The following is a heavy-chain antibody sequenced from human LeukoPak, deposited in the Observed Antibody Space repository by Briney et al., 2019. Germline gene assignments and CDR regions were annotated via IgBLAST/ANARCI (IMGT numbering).Heavy chain of an antibody. Sequence: PGRSLRLSCAASGFTLSSYSMNWVRQAPGKGLEWVSSISSSSSYIYYADSVKGRFTISRDNAKNSLYLQMNSLRAEDTAVYYCARAKDIVVVVAATCFDYWGQGTLVTVSS. CDR3: ARAKDIVVVVAATCFDY. D-gene: IGHD2-15*01. CDR2: ISSSSSYI. V-gene: IGHV3-21*01. CDR1: GFTLSSYS. J-gene: IGHJ4*02.